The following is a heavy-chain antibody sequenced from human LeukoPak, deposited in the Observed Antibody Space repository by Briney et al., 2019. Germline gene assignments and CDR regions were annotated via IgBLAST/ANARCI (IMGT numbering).Heavy chain of an antibody. D-gene: IGHD6-13*01. V-gene: IGHV4-34*01. J-gene: IGHJ5*02. CDR2: INHSGST. Sequence: SETLSLTCAVYGGSFSGYYWSWIRQPPGKGLVWIGEINHSGSTNYNPSLKSRVTISVDTSKNQFSLKLSSVTAADTAVYYCARAGIAAAGHRFDPWGQGTLVTVSS. CDR1: GGSFSGYY. CDR3: ARAGIAAAGHRFDP.